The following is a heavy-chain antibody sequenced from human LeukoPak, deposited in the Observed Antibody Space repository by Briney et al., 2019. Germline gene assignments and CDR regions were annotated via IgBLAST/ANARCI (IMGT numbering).Heavy chain of an antibody. CDR3: ARGRYYYDSSGYYSGWFDP. CDR2: INPNSGGT. D-gene: IGHD3-22*01. V-gene: IGHV1-2*02. J-gene: IGHJ5*02. Sequence: GASVKVSCKASGYTFTGYYMHWVRQAPGQGLEWMGWINPNSGGTNYAQKFQGRVTITRNTSISTAYMELSSLRSEDTAVYYCARGRYYYDSSGYYSGWFDPWGQGTLVTVSS. CDR1: GYTFTGYY.